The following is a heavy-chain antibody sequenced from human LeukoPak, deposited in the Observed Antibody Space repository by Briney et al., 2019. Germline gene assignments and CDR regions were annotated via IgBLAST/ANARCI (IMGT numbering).Heavy chain of an antibody. V-gene: IGHV3-74*01. CDR2: INSDGGGA. CDR3: ARDVPHNWFDT. CDR1: GITFGNNW. Sequence: QSGGSLSLSCAASGITFGNNWMHWVRQGPGKGLVWISRINSDGGGAIYADSVKGRFTVSRDNAKNTLYLQMNSLRAEDTAVYYCARDVPHNWFDTWGQGTLVTVSS. J-gene: IGHJ5*02.